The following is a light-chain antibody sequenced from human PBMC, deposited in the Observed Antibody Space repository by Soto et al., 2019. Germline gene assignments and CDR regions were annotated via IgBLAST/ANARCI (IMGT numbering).Light chain of an antibody. CDR3: QQYDTSHRT. CDR2: AAS. Sequence: EIVLTQSPGTLSLSPGERATLSCRASQNLSSGYLAWYQQKPGQAPRILIYAASSRATGIPDRFSGSGSGTDFSLTISRLEPEDFAVYYCQQYDTSHRTFGQGTKVE. V-gene: IGKV3-20*01. CDR1: QNLSSGY. J-gene: IGKJ1*01.